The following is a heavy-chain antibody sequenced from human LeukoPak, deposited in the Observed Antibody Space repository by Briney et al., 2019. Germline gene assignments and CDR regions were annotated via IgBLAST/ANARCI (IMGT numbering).Heavy chain of an antibody. V-gene: IGHV4-39*07. CDR3: ARLVKYGNYWGSRFDP. J-gene: IGHJ5*02. D-gene: IGHD1-26*01. CDR2: INHSGST. CDR1: GGSISSSSYY. Sequence: SETLSLTCTVSGGSISSSSYYWGWIRQPPGKGLEWIGEINHSGSTNYNPSLKSRVTISVDTSKNQFSLKLSSVTAADTAVYYCARLVKYGNYWGSRFDPWGQGTLVTVSS.